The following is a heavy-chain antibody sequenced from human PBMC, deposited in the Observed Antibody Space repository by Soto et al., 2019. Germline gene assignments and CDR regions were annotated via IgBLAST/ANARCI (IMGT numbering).Heavy chain of an antibody. CDR1: GYSFTSYW. D-gene: IGHD6-6*01. V-gene: IGHV5-51*01. CDR2: IYPGDSDT. J-gene: IGHJ6*02. CDR3: ARHFGSSEANNYYYYYGMDV. Sequence: GESLKISCKGSGYSFTSYWIGWVRQMPGKGLEWMWIIYPGDSDTRYSPSFQGQVTISADKSIRTAYLQWSSLKASDTAMYYCARHFGSSEANNYYYYYGMDVWGQGTTVNVSS.